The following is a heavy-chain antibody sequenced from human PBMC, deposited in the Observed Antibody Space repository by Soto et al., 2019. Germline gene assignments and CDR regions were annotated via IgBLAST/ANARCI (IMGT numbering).Heavy chain of an antibody. CDR2: SNNSGST. J-gene: IGHJ6*02. Sequence: QVQLQQWGSGLLKPSETLSLTCAVYGGSFSGYYWSWIRQPPRKGLEWIGESNNSGSTNYNPDLHSRVTISVDKSKNQFSLKLRSVTAADAAVDYCSRVTGRYYYGMDVWGQGTTFTVSS. CDR3: SRVTGRYYYGMDV. V-gene: IGHV4-34*01. CDR1: GGSFSGYY.